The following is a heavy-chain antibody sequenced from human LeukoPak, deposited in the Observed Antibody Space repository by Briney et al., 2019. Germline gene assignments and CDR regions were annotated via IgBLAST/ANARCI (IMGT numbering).Heavy chain of an antibody. CDR2: IYHSGST. CDR3: ARAPGYCSSTSCYIWFDP. V-gene: IGHV4-38-2*02. CDR1: GYSISSGYY. J-gene: IGHJ5*02. Sequence: SETLSLTCTVSGYSISSGYYWGWIRQPPGKGLEWIGSIYHSGSTYYNPSLKSRATISVDTSKNQFSLKLSSVTAADTAVYYCARAPGYCSSTSCYIWFDPWGQGTLVTVSS. D-gene: IGHD2-2*02.